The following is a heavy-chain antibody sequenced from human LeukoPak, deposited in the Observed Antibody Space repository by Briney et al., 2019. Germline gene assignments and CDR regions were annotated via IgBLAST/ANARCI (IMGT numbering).Heavy chain of an antibody. CDR2: INWKGGST. CDR1: GFTFDDYG. V-gene: IGHV3-20*01. Sequence: GGSLRLSCAASGFTFDDYGMSWVRQAPGKGLEWVSGINWKGGSTGYADSVKGRFTISRDNAKNSLYLQMNSLRAEDTALYHCARDYGDDGYFDYWGQGTLVTVSS. CDR3: ARDYGDDGYFDY. J-gene: IGHJ4*02. D-gene: IGHD4-17*01.